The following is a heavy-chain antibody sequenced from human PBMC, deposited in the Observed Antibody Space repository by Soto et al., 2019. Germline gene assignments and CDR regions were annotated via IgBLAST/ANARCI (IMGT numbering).Heavy chain of an antibody. J-gene: IGHJ4*02. CDR1: GFSFSNFG. V-gene: IGHV3-30*18. Sequence: GGSLRLSCVGSGFSFSNFGVHWVRQAPGKGLEWLAVVSYDEVNKFYADSVRGRFTISRDNSKDTVYLQINSLRRDDTAMYFCAKVMTQYSGVAIDSWGQGTLVTVSS. CDR2: VSYDEVNK. D-gene: IGHD6-19*01. CDR3: AKVMTQYSGVAIDS.